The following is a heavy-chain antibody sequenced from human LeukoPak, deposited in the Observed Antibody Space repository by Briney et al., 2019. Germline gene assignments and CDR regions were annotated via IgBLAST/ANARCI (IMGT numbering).Heavy chain of an antibody. Sequence: PGGSLRLSCAASGFTFSSYAMSWVRQAPGKGLEWVSAISGSGGSTYYADSVKGRLTISRDNSKNTLYLQMNSLRAEDTAVYYCAKDRPQQWLVPQASINDFDYWGQGTLVTVSS. J-gene: IGHJ4*02. CDR3: AKDRPQQWLVPQASINDFDY. D-gene: IGHD6-19*01. V-gene: IGHV3-23*01. CDR2: ISGSGGST. CDR1: GFTFSSYA.